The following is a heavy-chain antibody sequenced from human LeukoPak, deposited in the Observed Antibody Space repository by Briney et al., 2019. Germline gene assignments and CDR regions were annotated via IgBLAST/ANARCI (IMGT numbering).Heavy chain of an antibody. D-gene: IGHD4-17*01. CDR3: ASWTVTTQYYYYYYYMDV. CDR1: GFTFSSYS. Sequence: GGSLRLSCAASGFTFSSYSMNSVRQAPGKGLEWVSYISSSSSTIYYADSVKGRFNISRENAKNQLYLQMNSLRAEDTAVYYCASWTVTTQYYYYYYYMDVWGKGTTVTVSS. V-gene: IGHV3-48*01. CDR2: ISSSSSTI. J-gene: IGHJ6*03.